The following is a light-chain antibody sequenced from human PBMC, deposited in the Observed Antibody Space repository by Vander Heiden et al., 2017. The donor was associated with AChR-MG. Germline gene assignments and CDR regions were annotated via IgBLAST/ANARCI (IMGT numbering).Light chain of an antibody. Sequence: DIQMTQSPSSVSASVGDRVNITCRASQAISSWLAWYQEKPGKAPKLLIYATSNLQSGVPSRFSGSGSGTDFTLTITSLQPEDFATYFYQQAKSFPLTFGGGTKVEIK. J-gene: IGKJ4*01. V-gene: IGKV1-12*01. CDR2: ATS. CDR3: QQAKSFPLT. CDR1: QAISSW.